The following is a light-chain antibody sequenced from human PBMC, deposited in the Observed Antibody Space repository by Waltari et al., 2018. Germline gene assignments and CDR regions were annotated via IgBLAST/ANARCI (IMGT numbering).Light chain of an antibody. CDR2: DVS. CDR1: SSDIGNYNY. V-gene: IGLV2-14*03. Sequence: QSALTQPASMSASPGLSITISCTGTSSDIGNYNYVSWYQQPPGKAPKLLIYDVSYRPSGVSDRFSGSKSGNTASLTISGLQADDEADYYCSSYATSGTRVFGGGTRLTVL. J-gene: IGLJ3*02. CDR3: SSYATSGTRV.